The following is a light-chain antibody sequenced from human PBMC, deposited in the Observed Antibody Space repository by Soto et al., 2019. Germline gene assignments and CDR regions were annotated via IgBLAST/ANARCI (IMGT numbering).Light chain of an antibody. CDR1: QSISSY. Sequence: DIQVTQSPSSLSASVGDRVTITCRASQSISSYLNWYQQKPGKAPKLLIYAASSLQSGVPSRFSGSGSGTDFTLTISSLQPEDFAVYYCQQYGSSRTFGQGTKVDIK. J-gene: IGKJ1*01. CDR2: AAS. CDR3: QQYGSSRT. V-gene: IGKV1-39*01.